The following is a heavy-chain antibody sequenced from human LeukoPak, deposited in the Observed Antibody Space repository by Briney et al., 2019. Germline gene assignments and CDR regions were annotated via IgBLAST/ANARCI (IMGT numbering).Heavy chain of an antibody. V-gene: IGHV3-21*01. D-gene: IGHD6-6*01. J-gene: IGHJ4*02. CDR1: GFTFNTYS. CDR3: ARGVVSIAARPPYFDY. CDR2: ISSGSSYI. Sequence: TGGSLRLSCAASGFTFNTYSMNWVRQAPGKGLEWVSSISSGSSYIYYIESVKGRFTISRDNAKNSLYLQMNSLRAEDTAVYYCARGVVSIAARPPYFDYWGQGTLVTVSS.